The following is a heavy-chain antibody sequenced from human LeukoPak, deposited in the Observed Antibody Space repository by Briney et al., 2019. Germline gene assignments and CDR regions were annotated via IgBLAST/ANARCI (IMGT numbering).Heavy chain of an antibody. CDR2: IYNSGRT. CDR1: GFTVGNNH. V-gene: IGHV3-66*04. J-gene: IGHJ4*02. CDR3: ARQWLHYFDY. D-gene: IGHD3-22*01. Sequence: PGGSLRLSCLASGFTVGNNHMSWVRQAPGKGLEWVSLIYNSGRTNYADSVKGRFTISRDNSKNTLYLQMNSLRAEDTAVYYCARQWLHYFDYWGQETLVTVSS.